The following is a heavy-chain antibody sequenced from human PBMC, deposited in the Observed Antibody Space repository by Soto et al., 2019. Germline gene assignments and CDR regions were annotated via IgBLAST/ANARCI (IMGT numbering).Heavy chain of an antibody. V-gene: IGHV1-69*06. J-gene: IGHJ6*02. D-gene: IGHD2-2*03. CDR1: GGTFSSYA. CDR3: ARAAGYCSSTSCPITSYYYYGMDV. Sequence: SVKVSCKASGGTFSSYAISWVRQAPGQGLEWMGGIIPIFGTANYAQKFQGRVTITADKSTSTAYMELSSLRSEDTAVYYCARAAGYCSSTSCPITSYYYYGMDVWGQGTTVTVSS. CDR2: IIPIFGTA.